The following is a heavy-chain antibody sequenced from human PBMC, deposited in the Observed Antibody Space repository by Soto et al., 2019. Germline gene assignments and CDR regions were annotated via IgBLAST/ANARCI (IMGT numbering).Heavy chain of an antibody. V-gene: IGHV1-8*01. J-gene: IGHJ6*03. Sequence: QVQLVQSGAEVKKPGASVKVSCKASGYTFTSYDINWVRQATGQGLEWMGWMNPNSGNTGYAQKFQGRVTMTRNTSISTALMEVRSLKSEDTAVFFFAVGPVYLGEFGKPVPYLDLLGKGTTVTVSS. CDR2: MNPNSGNT. D-gene: IGHD1-26*01. CDR3: AVGPVYLGEFGKPVPYLDL. CDR1: GYTFTSYD.